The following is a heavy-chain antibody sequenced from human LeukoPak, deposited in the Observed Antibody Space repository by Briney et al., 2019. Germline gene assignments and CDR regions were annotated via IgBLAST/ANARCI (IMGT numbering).Heavy chain of an antibody. D-gene: IGHD3-10*01. J-gene: IGHJ6*03. CDR3: ARARVRGVIIPSIYYYYYMDV. CDR1: GGSISSYY. V-gene: IGHV4-4*07. CDR2: IYTSGST. Sequence: PSETLSLTCTVSGGSISSYYCIGIRQPAGKGLEWIGCIYTSGSTNYNPSLKSRVTMSVDTSKNQFSLKLSSVTAADTAVYYCARARVRGVIIPSIYYYYYMDVWGKGTTVTISS.